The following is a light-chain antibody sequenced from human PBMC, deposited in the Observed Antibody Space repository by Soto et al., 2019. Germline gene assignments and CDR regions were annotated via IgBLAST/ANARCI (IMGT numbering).Light chain of an antibody. J-gene: IGLJ1*01. Sequence: QSALTQPASVSGSPGQSITISCTGTSSDVGAYIYVSWYQHHPGKAPKLVIHEVSNRPSGVSNRFSGSKSGNTASLTISGLQAEDEADYFCSSYAGDYMFVFGTGTKLTVL. CDR3: SSYAGDYMFV. CDR1: SSDVGAYIY. V-gene: IGLV2-14*01. CDR2: EVS.